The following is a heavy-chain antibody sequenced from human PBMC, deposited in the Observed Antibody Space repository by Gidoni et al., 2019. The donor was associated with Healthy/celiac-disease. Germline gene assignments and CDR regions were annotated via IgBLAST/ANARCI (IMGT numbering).Heavy chain of an antibody. D-gene: IGHD2-15*01. CDR1: GYTFTSYA. J-gene: IGHJ4*02. V-gene: IGHV7-4-1*02. CDR2: INTNTGNP. CDR3: ARGLYCSGGSCYGESDFDY. Sequence: QVQLVQSGSELKKPGASVKVSCKASGYTFTSYAMTWVRQAPGQGLEWMGWINTNTGNPTYAQGFTGRFVFSLDTSVSTAYLQISSLKAEDTAVYYCARGLYCSGGSCYGESDFDYWGQGTLVTVSS.